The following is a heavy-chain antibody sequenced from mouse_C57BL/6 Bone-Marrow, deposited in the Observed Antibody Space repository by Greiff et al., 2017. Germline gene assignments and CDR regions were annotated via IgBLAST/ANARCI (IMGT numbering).Heavy chain of an antibody. CDR3: ARNFAYFDY. Sequence: VHVKQSGPVLVKPGASVKMSCKASGYTFTDYYMNWVKQSHGKSLEWIGVINPYNGGTSYNQKFKGKATLTVDKSSITAYMELNSLTSEDSEFYYCARNFAYFDYWGQGTPLTVSS. CDR2: INPYNGGT. V-gene: IGHV1-19*01. J-gene: IGHJ2*01. CDR1: GYTFTDYY.